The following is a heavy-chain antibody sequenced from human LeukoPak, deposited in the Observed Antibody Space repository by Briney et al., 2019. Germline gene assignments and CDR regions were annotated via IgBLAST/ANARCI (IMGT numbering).Heavy chain of an antibody. V-gene: IGHV1-69*13. CDR3: ARNSRVASTSGLNY. CDR2: ITPIFGAA. D-gene: IGHD4-23*01. J-gene: IGHJ4*02. CDR1: GGTFSSYP. Sequence: GASVKLSCKASGGTFSSYPFTWVRQAPGQGLEWMGEITPIFGAANYAQTFQGRVTITADESTSTVFMELSSLRSDDTAFYYCARNSRVASTSGLNYWGQGTLVTVSS.